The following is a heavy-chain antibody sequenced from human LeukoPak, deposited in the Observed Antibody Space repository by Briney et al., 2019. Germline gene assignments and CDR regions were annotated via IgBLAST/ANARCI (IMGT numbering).Heavy chain of an antibody. CDR3: ARGSRMSRITIFGVTKGAIDY. D-gene: IGHD3-3*01. Sequence: SETLSLTYAVYGGSFSGYYWSWIRQPPGKGLEWIGEINHSGSTNYNPSLKSRVTISVDTSKNQFSLKLSSVTAADTAVYYCARGSRMSRITIFGVTKGAIDYWGQGTLVTVSS. V-gene: IGHV4-34*01. J-gene: IGHJ4*02. CDR1: GGSFSGYY. CDR2: INHSGST.